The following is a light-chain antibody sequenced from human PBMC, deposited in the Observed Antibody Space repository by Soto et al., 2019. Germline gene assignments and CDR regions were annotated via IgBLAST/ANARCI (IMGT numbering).Light chain of an antibody. Sequence: EIVLTQSPGTLPLSPGERATLSCRASQSVSSSYLAWYQHKPGQAPRLLXYGASSRATGIPDRFSGSGSGTDFTLTISRLEPEDFAVYYCQKRSNWPAITVGQGTRLEI. V-gene: IGKV3D-20*02. CDR3: QKRSNWPAIT. J-gene: IGKJ5*01. CDR1: QSVSSSY. CDR2: GAS.